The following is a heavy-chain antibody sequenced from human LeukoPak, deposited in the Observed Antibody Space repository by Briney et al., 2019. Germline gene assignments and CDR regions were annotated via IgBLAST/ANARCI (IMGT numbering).Heavy chain of an antibody. J-gene: IGHJ5*02. D-gene: IGHD6-13*01. V-gene: IGHV3-7*04. CDR2: IKQDGSEK. Sequence: GGSLRLSCAASGLTLSDYYMSWVRQAPGKGLEWVANIKQDGSEKYYVDSVKGRFTISRDNAKNSLYLQMNSLRAEDTAVYYCARDLRIAAAGTNWFDPWGQGTLVTVSS. CDR1: GLTLSDYY. CDR3: ARDLRIAAAGTNWFDP.